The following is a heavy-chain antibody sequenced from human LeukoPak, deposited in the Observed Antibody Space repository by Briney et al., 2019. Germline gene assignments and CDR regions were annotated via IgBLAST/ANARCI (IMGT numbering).Heavy chain of an antibody. CDR3: ARPGQRDAFDI. V-gene: IGHV3-7*01. CDR1: GFIFRNYW. Sequence: GSLRLSCAASGFIFRNYWMSWVRQAPGKGLEWVTNIKEDGSEKHYVDSAKGRFTISRDNTKNSLYLQMNSLRAEDTAVYYCARPGQRDAFDIWGQGTLVTVFS. D-gene: IGHD1-1*01. CDR2: IKEDGSEK. J-gene: IGHJ3*02.